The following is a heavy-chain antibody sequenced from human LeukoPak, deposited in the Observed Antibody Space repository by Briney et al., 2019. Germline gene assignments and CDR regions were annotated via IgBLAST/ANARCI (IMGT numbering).Heavy chain of an antibody. Sequence: GGSLRLSCAASGFTFSSYAMSWVRQAPGKGLEWVSAISGSGGSTYYADSVKGRFTISRDNSKNTLYLQMNSLRAEDTAVHYCAKDLPIVVVPAAIPSFDYWGQGTLVTVSS. V-gene: IGHV3-23*01. CDR3: AKDLPIVVVPAAIPSFDY. D-gene: IGHD2-2*02. CDR2: ISGSGGST. J-gene: IGHJ4*02. CDR1: GFTFSSYA.